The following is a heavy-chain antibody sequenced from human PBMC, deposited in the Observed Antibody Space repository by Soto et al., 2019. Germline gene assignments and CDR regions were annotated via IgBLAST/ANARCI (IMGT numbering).Heavy chain of an antibody. CDR1: GYTFTSYA. D-gene: IGHD4-17*01. V-gene: IGHV1-18*01. J-gene: IGHJ1*01. CDR3: AKDSGARPEYLQD. CDR2: ISPLTGNV. Sequence: ASVKVSCKASGYTFTSYAISWVRQAPGQGLEWMGWISPLTGNVKYSQKFQGRVTLTTDTSTSTAYMEMRSLTSDDTAMYYCAKDSGARPEYLQDWGQGTLVTVSS.